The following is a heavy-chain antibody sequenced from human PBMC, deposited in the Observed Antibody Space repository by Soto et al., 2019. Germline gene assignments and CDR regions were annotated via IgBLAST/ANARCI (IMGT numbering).Heavy chain of an antibody. V-gene: IGHV1-69*01. Sequence: QVQLVQSGAEVKKPGSSVKVSCEASGGTFSSYPINWVRQAPGQGLEWMGGIIPFFGTSNYAQKFQGRVTITADDSTSTAYMELRSLRSEDTAVYYCARVGHITNYGMAVWGPGTTVTVSS. CDR1: GGTFSSYP. J-gene: IGHJ6*02. CDR2: IIPFFGTS. CDR3: ARVGHITNYGMAV. D-gene: IGHD1-26*01.